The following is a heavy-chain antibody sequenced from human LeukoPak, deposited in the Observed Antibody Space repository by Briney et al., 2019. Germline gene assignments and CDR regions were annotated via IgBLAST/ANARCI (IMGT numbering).Heavy chain of an antibody. CDR2: ISWNSGSI. CDR3: AKDKRSGWAEGIFDY. J-gene: IGHJ4*02. CDR1: GFTFDDYA. V-gene: IGHV3-9*01. D-gene: IGHD6-19*01. Sequence: GGSLRLSCAASGFTFDDYAMHWVRQAPGKGLEWVSGISWNSGSIGYADSVKGRFTISRDNAKNSLYLQMNSLRAEDTALYYCAKDKRSGWAEGIFDYWGQGTLVTVSS.